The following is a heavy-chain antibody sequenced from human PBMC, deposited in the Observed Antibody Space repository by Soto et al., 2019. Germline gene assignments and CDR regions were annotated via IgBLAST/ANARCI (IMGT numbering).Heavy chain of an antibody. V-gene: IGHV4-4*07. CDR1: GGSIGSYY. J-gene: IGHJ6*02. CDR3: ARDDLSGYDRSEDYYNYYGMDV. CDR2: IYTSGST. Sequence: SETLSLTCTVSGGSIGSYYWSWIRQPAGKGLEWIGRIYTSGSTNYNPSLKSRVTMSVDTSKNQFSLKLSSVTAADTAVYYCARDDLSGYDRSEDYYNYYGMDVWGQGTTVTVSS. D-gene: IGHD5-12*01.